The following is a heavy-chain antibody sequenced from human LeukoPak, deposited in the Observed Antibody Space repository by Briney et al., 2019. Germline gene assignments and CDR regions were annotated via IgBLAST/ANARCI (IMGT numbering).Heavy chain of an antibody. Sequence: GGSLRLSCAASGFTFSSYWVHWVRQAPGKGLVWVSRIKSDGSSTNYADSVEGRFTISRDNAKNTLYLQMNSLRAEDTAVYYCARGAYQQYAFDIWGQGTMVTVSS. D-gene: IGHD2-2*01. CDR1: GFTFSSYW. CDR3: ARGAYQQYAFDI. J-gene: IGHJ3*02. CDR2: IKSDGSST. V-gene: IGHV3-74*01.